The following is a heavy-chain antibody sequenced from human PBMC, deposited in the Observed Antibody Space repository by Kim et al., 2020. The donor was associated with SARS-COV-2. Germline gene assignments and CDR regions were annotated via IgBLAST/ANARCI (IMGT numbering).Heavy chain of an antibody. CDR3: TRVPGTTLAFGDAFD. J-gene: IGHJ3*02. CDR1: GFTFSSYA. V-gene: IGHV3-73*01. CDR2: ISSKGNGYAT. D-gene: IGHD1-1*01. Sequence: GGSLRLSCAASGFTFSSYAMRWVRRAPGKGLEWLSRISSKGNGYATAYRESVRGRFTNSRENTRNTPYLQMNSLETADTSVYYCTRVPGTTLAFGDAFD.